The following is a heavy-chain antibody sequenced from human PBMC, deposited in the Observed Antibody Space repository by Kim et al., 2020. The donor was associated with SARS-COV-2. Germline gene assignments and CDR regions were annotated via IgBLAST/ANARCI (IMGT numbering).Heavy chain of an antibody. CDR1: GGSISSSSYY. J-gene: IGHJ3*02. Sequence: SETLSLTCTVSGGSISSSSYYWGWIRQPPGKGLEWIGSIYYSGSTYYNPSLKSRVTISVDTSKNQFSLKLSSVTAADTAVYYCAREVREYPYYYDSSGQTPDAFDIWGQGTMVTVSS. D-gene: IGHD3-22*01. CDR3: AREVREYPYYYDSSGQTPDAFDI. CDR2: IYYSGST. V-gene: IGHV4-39*07.